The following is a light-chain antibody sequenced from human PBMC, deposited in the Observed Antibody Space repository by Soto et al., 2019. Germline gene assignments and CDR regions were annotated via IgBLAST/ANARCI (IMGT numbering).Light chain of an antibody. V-gene: IGKV1-16*01. Sequence: DVQMTQSPSSLSASVGDRVTLTCRASQDISIYLAWFQQKPGKAPKSLLYSASNLQSGVPSRFSGSGSGTEFTLTIRSLQPEDFATYYCQQYNFYPFTFGGGTNVEIQ. CDR2: SAS. J-gene: IGKJ4*01. CDR3: QQYNFYPFT. CDR1: QDISIY.